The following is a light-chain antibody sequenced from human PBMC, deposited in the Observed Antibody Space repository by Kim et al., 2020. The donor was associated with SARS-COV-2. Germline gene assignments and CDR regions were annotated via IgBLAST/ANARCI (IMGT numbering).Light chain of an antibody. CDR1: QSVISNY. V-gene: IGKV3-20*01. Sequence: EIVLTQSPGTLSLSPGERATLSCRASQSVISNYLAWYQQKPGQAPRLLIYGASSTATGIPDRFTGSGSGTEFTLSISRLEPEDFAVYYCQQYGSSPWTFGLGTKVDIK. J-gene: IGKJ1*01. CDR2: GAS. CDR3: QQYGSSPWT.